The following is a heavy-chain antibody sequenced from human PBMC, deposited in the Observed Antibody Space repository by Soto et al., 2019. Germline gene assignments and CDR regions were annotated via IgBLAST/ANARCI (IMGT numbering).Heavy chain of an antibody. J-gene: IGHJ4*02. V-gene: IGHV3-74*03. CDR3: TRVAYGSGKDFDS. Sequence: EVQLVESGGGLVQTGGSLRLSCAAYGFTFTNYWMHWVRQAPGKGLVWVSRIKTDESSTEYADSVKSRFTISRDNAKNTLYLQTTGMSADDTAVYYCTRVAYGSGKDFDSWGQGTLVTVSS. CDR1: GFTFTNYW. CDR2: IKTDESST. D-gene: IGHD3-10*01.